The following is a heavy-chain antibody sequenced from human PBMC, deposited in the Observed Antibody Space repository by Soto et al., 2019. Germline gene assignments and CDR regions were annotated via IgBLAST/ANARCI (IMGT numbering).Heavy chain of an antibody. CDR3: AAWAEGATEVH. V-gene: IGHV3-33*01. J-gene: IGHJ4*02. D-gene: IGHD2-15*01. CDR1: GFSFSVYG. Sequence: GGSLRLSCETSGFSFSVYGMHWVRQAPSKGLEWVAVIWYDASKQFYAASVEGRFTISRDNSKAILYLQLNSLRAEDTAVYYCAAWAEGATEVHWGQGTLVTVSS. CDR2: IWYDASKQ.